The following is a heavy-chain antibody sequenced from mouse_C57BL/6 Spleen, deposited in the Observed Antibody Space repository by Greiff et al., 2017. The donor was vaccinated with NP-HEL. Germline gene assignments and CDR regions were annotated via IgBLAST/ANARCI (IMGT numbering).Heavy chain of an antibody. CDR2: IDPSDSET. Sequence: VQLQQSGAELVRPGSSVKLSCKASGYTFTSYWMHWVKQRPIQGLEWMGKIDPSDSETHYNQKFKDKATLTVDKSSSTAYMQLSSLTSEDSAVYYCASYDYDGFAYWGQGTLVTVSA. CDR3: ASYDYDGFAY. J-gene: IGHJ3*01. CDR1: GYTFTSYW. D-gene: IGHD2-4*01. V-gene: IGHV1-52*01.